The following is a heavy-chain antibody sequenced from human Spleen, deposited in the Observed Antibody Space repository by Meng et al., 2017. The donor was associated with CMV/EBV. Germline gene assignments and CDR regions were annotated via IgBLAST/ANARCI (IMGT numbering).Heavy chain of an antibody. CDR3: ARNGIVVVPAAIYYYGMDV. CDR2: ISGSGRST. Sequence: GESLKISCAPSRFTFSSYAMSWVRQAAGKGLEWVSAISGSGRSTYYADSVKGRFTISRDNSKNTLFLQMNSLRAEDTAVYYCARNGIVVVPAAIYYYGMDVWGQGTTVTVSS. V-gene: IGHV3-23*01. CDR1: RFTFSSYA. D-gene: IGHD2-2*01. J-gene: IGHJ6*02.